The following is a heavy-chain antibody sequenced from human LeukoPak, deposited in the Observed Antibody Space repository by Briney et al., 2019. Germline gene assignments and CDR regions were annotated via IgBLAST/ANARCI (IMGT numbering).Heavy chain of an antibody. J-gene: IGHJ6*03. D-gene: IGHD3-3*01. CDR2: IYCSGST. V-gene: IGHV4-59*12. Sequence: PSETLSLTCTVSGGSISSYYWSWIRQPPGKGLEWIGYIYCSGSTNYNPSLKSRVTISVDTSKNQFSLKLSSVTAADTAVYYCAQGTYDFWSGYYRDYYYYMDVWGKGTTVTVSS. CDR3: AQGTYDFWSGYYRDYYYYMDV. CDR1: GGSISSYY.